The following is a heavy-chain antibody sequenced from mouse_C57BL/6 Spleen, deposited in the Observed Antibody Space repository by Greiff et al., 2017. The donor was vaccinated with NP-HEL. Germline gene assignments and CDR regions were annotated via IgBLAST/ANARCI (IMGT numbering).Heavy chain of an antibody. CDR1: GYTFTSYW. D-gene: IGHD1-1*01. Sequence: VKLQQPGAELVKPGASVKLSCKASGYTFTSYWMHWVKQRPGQGLEWIGMIHPNSGSTNYNEKFKSKATLTVDKSSSTAYMQLSSLTSEDSAVYYCARAPTITTVVGRYAMDYWGQGTSVTVSS. CDR2: IHPNSGST. V-gene: IGHV1-64*01. CDR3: ARAPTITTVVGRYAMDY. J-gene: IGHJ4*01.